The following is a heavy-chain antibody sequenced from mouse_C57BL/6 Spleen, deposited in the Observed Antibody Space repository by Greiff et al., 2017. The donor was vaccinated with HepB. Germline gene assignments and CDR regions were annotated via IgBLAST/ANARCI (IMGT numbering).Heavy chain of an antibody. CDR3: AGHYYGSPYPFAY. D-gene: IGHD1-1*01. J-gene: IGHJ3*01. CDR2: IYPGSGST. CDR1: GYTFTSYW. V-gene: IGHV1-55*01. Sequence: VQLQQPGAELVKPGASVKMSCKASGYTFTSYWITWVKQRPGQGLEWIGDIYPGSGSTNYNEKFKSKATLTVDTSSSTAYMQLSSLTSEDSAVYYCAGHYYGSPYPFAYWGQGTLVTVSA.